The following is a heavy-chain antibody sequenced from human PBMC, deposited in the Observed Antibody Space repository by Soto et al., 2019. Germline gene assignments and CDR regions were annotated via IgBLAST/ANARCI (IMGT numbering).Heavy chain of an antibody. CDR1: GFSLSTRGVG. J-gene: IGHJ4*02. D-gene: IGHD3-3*01. Sequence: QITLKESGPTLVKPTQTLTLTCTFSGFSLSTRGVGVGWIRQPPGKALEWLALFYWDEDKRYSPSLKNRLTITKDTSKDQVVLTMSNMDPVDTATYYCAHSFGEHNFGYYFFDYWGQGIPVTVSS. V-gene: IGHV2-5*02. CDR2: FYWDEDK. CDR3: AHSFGEHNFGYYFFDY.